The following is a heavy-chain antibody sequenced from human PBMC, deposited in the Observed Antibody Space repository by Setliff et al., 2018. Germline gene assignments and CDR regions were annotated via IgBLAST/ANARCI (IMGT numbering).Heavy chain of an antibody. CDR2: VNHRGDT. V-gene: IGHV4-34*03. D-gene: IGHD5-18*01. CDR3: ISLWLGYYGLDV. CDR1: GDSFSDYY. Sequence: PSETLSLTCAVYGDSFSDYYWSWLRQPPGKGLEWIEEVNHRGDTNYSPSLRGRVTMTVDAARKQLSLKISSMTAEDTAVYYCISLWLGYYGLDVWGQGTTVTVSS. J-gene: IGHJ6*02.